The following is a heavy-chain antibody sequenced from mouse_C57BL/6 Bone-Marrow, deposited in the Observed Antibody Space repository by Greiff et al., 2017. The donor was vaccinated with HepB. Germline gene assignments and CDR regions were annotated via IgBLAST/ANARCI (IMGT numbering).Heavy chain of an antibody. J-gene: IGHJ4*01. CDR2: ISDGGSYT. V-gene: IGHV5-4*01. CDR1: GFTFSSYA. D-gene: IGHD2-4*01. CDR3: ARDPTMITMDY. Sequence: DVHLVESGGGLVKPGGSLKLSCAASGFTFSSYAMSWVRQTPEKRLEWVATISDGGSYTYYPDNVKGRFTISRDNAKNNLYLQMSHLKSEDTAMYYCARDPTMITMDYWGQGTSVTVSS.